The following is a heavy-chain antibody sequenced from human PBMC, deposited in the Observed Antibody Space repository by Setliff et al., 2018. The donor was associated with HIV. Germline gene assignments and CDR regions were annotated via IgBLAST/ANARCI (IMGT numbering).Heavy chain of an antibody. CDR1: GGFISNHY. J-gene: IGHJ3*02. V-gene: IGHV4-59*11. CDR2: THYSGST. CDR3: ASGNHNAYEI. Sequence: PSETLSLTCTISGGFISNHYWNWIRQPPGKGLEWIGSTHYSGSTNSNPSLSSRVSMSVDTSKSQFSLKLTSVTAADTAVYYCASGNHNAYEIWGQGTMVTVSS.